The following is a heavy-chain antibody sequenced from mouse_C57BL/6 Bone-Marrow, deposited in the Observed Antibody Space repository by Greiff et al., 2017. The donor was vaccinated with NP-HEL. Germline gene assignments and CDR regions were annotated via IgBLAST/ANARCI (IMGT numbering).Heavy chain of an antibody. CDR1: GFTFSDYY. J-gene: IGHJ4*01. D-gene: IGHD1-1*01. CDR2: INYDGSST. Sequence: EVQLQQSEGGLVQLGSSMKLSCTASGFTFSDYYMAWVRQVPEKGLEWVANINYDGSSTYYLDSLKSRFIISRDNAKNILYLQMSSLKSEDTATYYCARVYYYDAMDYWGQGTSVTVSS. CDR3: ARVYYYDAMDY. V-gene: IGHV5-16*01.